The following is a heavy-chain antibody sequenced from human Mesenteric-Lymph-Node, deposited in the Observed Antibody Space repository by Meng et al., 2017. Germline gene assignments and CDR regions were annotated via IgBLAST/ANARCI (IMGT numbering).Heavy chain of an antibody. CDR1: GGSFSGYY. D-gene: IGHD5-18*01. CDR3: AKSFNGYNYGKFDY. V-gene: IGHV4-34*01. CDR2: INHSGST. J-gene: IGHJ4*02. Sequence: SETLSLTCAVYGGSFSGYYWSWIRQPPGKGLEWIGEINHSGSTNYNPSLKSRVTISVDTSKNQFSLKLSSVTAEDTAVYYCAKSFNGYNYGKFDYWGQGTLVTVSS.